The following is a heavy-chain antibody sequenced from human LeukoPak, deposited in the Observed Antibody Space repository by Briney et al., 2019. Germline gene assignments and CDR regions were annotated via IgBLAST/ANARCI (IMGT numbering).Heavy chain of an antibody. CDR3: ARDRRGYSYGFDDYYYYGMDV. Sequence: SETLSLTCTVSGGSLSSYYWSWIRQPPGKGLEWSGYIYYSGSTNYNPSLKSRATISVDTSKNQFSLKLSSVTAADTAVYYCARDRRGYSYGFDDYYYYGMDVWGQGTTVTVSS. CDR2: IYYSGST. J-gene: IGHJ6*02. D-gene: IGHD5-18*01. V-gene: IGHV4-59*01. CDR1: GGSLSSYY.